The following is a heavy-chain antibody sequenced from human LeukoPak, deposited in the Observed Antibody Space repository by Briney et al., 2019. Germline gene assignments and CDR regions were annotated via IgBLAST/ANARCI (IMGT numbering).Heavy chain of an antibody. CDR2: INPDSGGT. J-gene: IGHJ5*02. V-gene: IGHV1-2*06. D-gene: IGHD3-16*01. CDR1: GYTFAGYY. CDR3: ARELGGSYNWFDT. Sequence: ASVKVSCKASGYTFAGYYLHWVRQAPGQGLKWMGRINPDSGGTNFAQRFQGRVTMTRDTSISTAYMELSSLRSDDTAVYYCARELGGSYNWFDTWGQGTLVTVSS.